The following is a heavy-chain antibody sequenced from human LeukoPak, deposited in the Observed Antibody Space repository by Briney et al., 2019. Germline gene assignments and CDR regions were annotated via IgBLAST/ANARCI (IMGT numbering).Heavy chain of an antibody. V-gene: IGHV4-61*02. CDR1: GGSISSGSYY. D-gene: IGHD6-6*01. CDR2: IYTSGST. CDR3: ARERPYSSSYPV. J-gene: IGHJ3*01. Sequence: SETLSLTCTVSGGSISSGSYYWSWIRQPAGKGLEWIGRIYTSGSTNYNPSLKSRVTISVDTSKNQFSLKLSSVTAADTAVYYCARERPYSSSYPVWGQGTMVTVSS.